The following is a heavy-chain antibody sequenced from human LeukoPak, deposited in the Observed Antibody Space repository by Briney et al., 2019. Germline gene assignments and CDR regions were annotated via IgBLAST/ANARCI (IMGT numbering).Heavy chain of an antibody. J-gene: IGHJ4*02. D-gene: IGHD6-13*01. CDR1: GGSISSYY. CDR2: IYTSGST. Sequence: SETLSLTCSVSGGSISSYYWSWIRQPAGKGLEWIGRIYTSGSTNYNPSLKSRVTISVDKSKNQFSLKLSSVTAADTALYYCARGSSSWYGFDYWGQGTLVTVSS. V-gene: IGHV4-4*07. CDR3: ARGSSSWYGFDY.